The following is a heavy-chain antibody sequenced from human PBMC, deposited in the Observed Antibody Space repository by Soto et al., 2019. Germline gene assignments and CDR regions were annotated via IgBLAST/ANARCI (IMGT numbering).Heavy chain of an antibody. CDR2: IWDDGSYK. J-gene: IGHJ4*02. CDR3: ARGYCTNGVCSYFDL. Sequence: RRSLRLSCEASGFMFSTNAMNWVRPAPGKGLEWVAMIWDDGSYKYDADSVNGRFTMSRDNSKNMVYVEMNSLRAEDTAVYYCARGYCTNGVCSYFDLWGQGTLVTVSS. V-gene: IGHV3-33*01. CDR1: GFMFSTNA. D-gene: IGHD2-8*01.